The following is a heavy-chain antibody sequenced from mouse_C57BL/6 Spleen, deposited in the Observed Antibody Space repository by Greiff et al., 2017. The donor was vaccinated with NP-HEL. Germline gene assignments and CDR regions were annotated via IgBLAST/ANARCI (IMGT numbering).Heavy chain of an antibody. J-gene: IGHJ1*03. CDR3: AAITTVVAPYFDV. Sequence: VQLQQSGPELVKPGASVKISCKASGYSFTDYNMNWVKQSNGKSLEWIGVINPNYGTTSYNKKFKGKATLTVDQSSSTAYMQLNSLTSEDSAVYYCAAITTVVAPYFDVWGTGTTVTVSS. V-gene: IGHV1-39*01. CDR2: INPNYGTT. D-gene: IGHD1-1*01. CDR1: GYSFTDYN.